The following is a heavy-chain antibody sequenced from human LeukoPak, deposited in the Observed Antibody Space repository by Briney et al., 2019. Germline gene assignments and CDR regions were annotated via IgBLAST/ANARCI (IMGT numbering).Heavy chain of an antibody. CDR3: ARGRPYGAGDY. CDR1: GFTFTTYG. Sequence: GGSLRLSCSASGFTFTTYGMNWVRQAPGKGLEWVSGIGGSGTRTYYADSVKGRFTISRDNSKNTLYLQMNSLRAEDTAVYYCARGRPYGAGDYWGQGTLVTVSS. V-gene: IGHV3-23*01. CDR2: IGGSGTRT. J-gene: IGHJ4*02. D-gene: IGHD4-17*01.